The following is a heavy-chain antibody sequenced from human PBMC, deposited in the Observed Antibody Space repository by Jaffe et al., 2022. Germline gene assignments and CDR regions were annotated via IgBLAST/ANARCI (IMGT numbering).Heavy chain of an antibody. D-gene: IGHD5-12*01. CDR1: GFTFSSYW. CDR2: ISSDGSSR. CDR3: ARDRPRIGYDPFDY. Sequence: EVQLVESGGGLVQPGGSLRLSCAAYGFTFSSYWMHWVRQAPGKGLVWVSRISSDGSSRSYADSVKGRFTISRDSANNTLFLQMNSLRAEDSAVYYCARDRPRIGYDPFDYWGQGTLVTVSS. V-gene: IGHV3-74*01. J-gene: IGHJ4*02.